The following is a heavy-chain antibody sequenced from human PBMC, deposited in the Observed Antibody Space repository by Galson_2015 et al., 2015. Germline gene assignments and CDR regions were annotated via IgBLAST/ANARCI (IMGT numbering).Heavy chain of an antibody. CDR2: ISWTSASI. J-gene: IGHJ4*02. CDR1: GFSFGNSA. CDR3: AKGFVTYSYATSPFDC. V-gene: IGHV3-9*01. Sequence: SLRLSCAASGFSFGNSAMHWVRHAPGKGLEWVSGISWTSASIGYAGSVKGRFTISRDDAKNSLYPQMNSLRPEDTALYYCAKGFVTYSYATSPFDCWGQGTLVTVSS. D-gene: IGHD5-18*01.